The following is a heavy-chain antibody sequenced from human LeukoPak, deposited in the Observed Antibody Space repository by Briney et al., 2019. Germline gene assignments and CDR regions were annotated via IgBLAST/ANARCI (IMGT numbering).Heavy chain of an antibody. CDR2: ISSNGGST. V-gene: IGHV3-64*01. D-gene: IGHD6-13*01. Sequence: GGSLRLSCTASGFTFSSYAMHWVRQAPGKGLEYVSAISSNGGSTYYANSVKRRFTISRDNSKNTLYLQMGSLRADDMAVYYCASGPYSSPDHYMDVCGKRTTVTVPS. CDR1: GFTFSSYA. CDR3: ASGPYSSPDHYMDV. J-gene: IGHJ6*03.